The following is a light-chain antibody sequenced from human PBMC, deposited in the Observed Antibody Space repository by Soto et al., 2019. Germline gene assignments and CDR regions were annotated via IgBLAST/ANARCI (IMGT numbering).Light chain of an antibody. V-gene: IGLV2-8*01. J-gene: IGLJ2*01. CDR2: EVN. CDR3: SSYAGSNTVI. CDR1: SSDVGAHNL. Sequence: QSALTQPASVSGSPGQSITISCSGTSSDVGAHNLVSWYQQHPGRAPKLMIYEVNKRTSGVPDRFSGSKSDNTASLTVSGLQAEDEADYYCSSYAGSNTVIFGGGTKLTVL.